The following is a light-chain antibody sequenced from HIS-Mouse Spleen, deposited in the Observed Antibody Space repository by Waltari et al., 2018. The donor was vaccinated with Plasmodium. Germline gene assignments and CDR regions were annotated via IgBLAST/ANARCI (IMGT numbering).Light chain of an antibody. Sequence: SYELTQPPSVSVSPGQTARITCSGAALPKKYAYWYQQKSGQAPVLVIYEDSKRPSGIPERFSGSSSGTMATLTISGAQVEDEADYYCYSTDSSGTPNWVFGGGTKLTVL. V-gene: IGLV3-10*01. CDR1: ALPKKY. CDR3: YSTDSSGTPNWV. CDR2: EDS. J-gene: IGLJ3*02.